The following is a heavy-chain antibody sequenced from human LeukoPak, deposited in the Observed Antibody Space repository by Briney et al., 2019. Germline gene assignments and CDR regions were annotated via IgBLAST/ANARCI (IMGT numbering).Heavy chain of an antibody. V-gene: IGHV3-7*01. CDR3: ARESIVAPNFDI. CDR1: GFTLSIYW. Sequence: GGSLRLPCEASGFTLSIYWMSWVRQVPGKGLEWVAYIKPDGSEEDYVESVGGRFTIFRDNAKNSLYLQMHSLRDEDTAVYYCARESIVAPNFDIWGQGTLVTVSS. CDR2: IKPDGSEE. J-gene: IGHJ4*02. D-gene: IGHD6-6*01.